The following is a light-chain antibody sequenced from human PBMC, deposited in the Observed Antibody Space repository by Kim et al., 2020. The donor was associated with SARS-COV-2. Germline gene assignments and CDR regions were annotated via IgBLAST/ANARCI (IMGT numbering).Light chain of an antibody. V-gene: IGKV1-6*01. J-gene: IGKJ4*01. CDR2: AAS. CDR1: QDIRDE. Sequence: TQMTQSPSSLSASVGDRVTITCRASQDIRDELGWYQQKPGRAPEVLIYAASTLQSGVPSRFSGRGSGTYFTLTISSLQPEDSATYYCLQDRNFLLTFGGGTRVDIK. CDR3: LQDRNFLLT.